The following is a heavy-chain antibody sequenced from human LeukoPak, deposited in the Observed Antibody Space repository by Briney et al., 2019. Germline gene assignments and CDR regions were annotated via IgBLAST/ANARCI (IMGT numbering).Heavy chain of an antibody. CDR2: INSDGSST. J-gene: IGHJ4*02. CDR3: ATSEGQSYYDFWSGHGRSDY. D-gene: IGHD3-3*01. Sequence: GGSLRLSCAASGFTFSSYWMHWVRQAPVKGLVWVSRINSDGSSTSYADSVKGRFTISRDNAKNTLYLQMNSLRAEDTAVYYCATSEGQSYYDFWSGHGRSDYWGQGTLVTVSS. V-gene: IGHV3-74*01. CDR1: GFTFSSYW.